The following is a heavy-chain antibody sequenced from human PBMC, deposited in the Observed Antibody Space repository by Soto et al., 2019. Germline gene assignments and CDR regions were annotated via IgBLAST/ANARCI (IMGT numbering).Heavy chain of an antibody. CDR3: AKVYLDYYYYGMDV. J-gene: IGHJ6*02. V-gene: IGHV3-43*01. CDR2: ISWDGGST. CDR1: GFTFDAYT. Sequence: PGGSLRLSCAASGFTFDAYTMHWVRQAPGKGLEWVSLISWDGGSTYYADSVKGRFTISRDNSKNSLYLQMNSLRTEDTALYYCAKVYLDYYYYGMDVWGQGTTVTVSS.